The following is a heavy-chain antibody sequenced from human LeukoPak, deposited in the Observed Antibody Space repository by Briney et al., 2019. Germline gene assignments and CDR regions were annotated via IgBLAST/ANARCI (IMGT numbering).Heavy chain of an antibody. V-gene: IGHV3-7*01. D-gene: IGHD6-25*01. CDR3: AIAAGWELGY. CDR1: GFTSSRHW. Sequence: GGSLRLSCAVSGFTSSRHWMSWVRQTPEKGLEWVANIKEDASEENYVDSVKGRFTVSRDNAKNSLYLQMNSLRAEDTAAYYCAIAAGWELGYWGQGTLVTVSS. CDR2: IKEDASEE. J-gene: IGHJ4*02.